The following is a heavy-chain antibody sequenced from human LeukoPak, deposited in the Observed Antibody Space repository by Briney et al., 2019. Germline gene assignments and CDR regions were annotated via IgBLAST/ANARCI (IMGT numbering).Heavy chain of an antibody. CDR2: IKQDGSEK. CDR3: ARDSSHCSGGSCYSVY. J-gene: IGHJ4*02. CDR1: GFTFSSYW. V-gene: IGHV3-7*01. Sequence: PGGSLRLSCAASGFTFSSYWMSWVRQAPGKRLEWVANIKQDGSEKYYVDSVKGRFTISRDNAKNSLYLQMNSLRAEDTAVYYCARDSSHCSGGSCYSVYWGQGTLVTVSS. D-gene: IGHD2-15*01.